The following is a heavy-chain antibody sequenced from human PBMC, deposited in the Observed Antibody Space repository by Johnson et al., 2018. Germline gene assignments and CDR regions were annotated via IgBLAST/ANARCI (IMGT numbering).Heavy chain of an antibody. CDR2: IWYDGSNK. CDR1: GFTFSSYG. Sequence: VQLVETGGGVVQXGRSXRLXCAASGFTFSSYGMHWVRQAPGKGLEWVAVIWYDGSNKYYADSVKGRFTISRDNSKNTLYLQMNSLRAEDTAVYYCARDQDCSSTSCLGMDVWGQGTTVTVSS. V-gene: IGHV3-33*08. CDR3: ARDQDCSSTSCLGMDV. D-gene: IGHD2-2*01. J-gene: IGHJ6*02.